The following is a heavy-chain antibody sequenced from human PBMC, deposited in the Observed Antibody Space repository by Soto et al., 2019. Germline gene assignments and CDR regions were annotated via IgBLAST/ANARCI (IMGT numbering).Heavy chain of an antibody. J-gene: IGHJ4*02. CDR1: GFTVSSNY. CDR2: IYSGGST. Sequence: EVQLVESGGGLIQPGGSLRLSCAASGFTVSSNYMTWVRQPPGKGLEWVSLIYSGGSTYYADSVKGRFTISRDNSKNTLNLQMNNLRAEDPAVYYCARAVYEGNWGLGTLVTVSS. CDR3: ARAVYEGN. D-gene: IGHD5-12*01. V-gene: IGHV3-53*01.